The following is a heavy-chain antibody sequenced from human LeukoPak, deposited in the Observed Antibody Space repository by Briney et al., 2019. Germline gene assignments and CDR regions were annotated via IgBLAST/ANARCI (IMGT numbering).Heavy chain of an antibody. CDR3: ARDLDIVVVPAAILGY. J-gene: IGHJ4*02. D-gene: IGHD2-2*03. CDR2: INSDGSTT. CDR1: GFTFSSYW. V-gene: IGHV3-74*01. Sequence: GGSLRLSCAASGFTFSSYWMHWVRQAPGKGLVWVSRINSDGSTTSYADSVKGRFTISRDNAKNTLYLQMNSLRAEDTAVYYCARDLDIVVVPAAILGYWGQGTLVTVSS.